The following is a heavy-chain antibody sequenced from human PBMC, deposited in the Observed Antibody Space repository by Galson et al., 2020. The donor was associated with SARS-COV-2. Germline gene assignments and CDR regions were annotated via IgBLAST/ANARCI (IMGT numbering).Heavy chain of an antibody. Sequence: GESLKLSCAASGFTVSPNYMSWFRQAPGKGLEWVSVIYSDGSTSYGDSVKGRITISRDTSKNTLYLQMNSLRAEDSVVYYCARDRGGGYGLDVWGQGTTVSVSS. D-gene: IGHD3-16*01. V-gene: IGHV3-53*01. CDR1: GFTVSPNY. J-gene: IGHJ6*02. CDR2: IYSDGST. CDR3: ARDRGGGYGLDV.